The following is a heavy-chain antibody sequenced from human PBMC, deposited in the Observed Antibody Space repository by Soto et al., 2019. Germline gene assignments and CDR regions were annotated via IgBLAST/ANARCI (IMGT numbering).Heavy chain of an antibody. J-gene: IGHJ6*02. V-gene: IGHV4-59*01. CDR2: IYYSGST. CDR3: ARVRSYGSGSYYPSPYYYYGMDV. D-gene: IGHD3-10*01. Sequence: SETLSLTCTVSGGSISSYYWSWIRQPPGKGLEWIGYIYYSGSTNYNPSLKSRVTISVDTSKNQFSLKLSSVTAADTAVYYCARVRSYGSGSYYPSPYYYYGMDVWGQGTTVTAP. CDR1: GGSISSYY.